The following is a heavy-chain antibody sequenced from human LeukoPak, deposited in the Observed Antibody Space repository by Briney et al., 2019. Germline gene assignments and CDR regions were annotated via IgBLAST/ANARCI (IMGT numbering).Heavy chain of an antibody. CDR3: ARDMRNKAPYYYYGMDV. V-gene: IGHV3-23*01. CDR1: GFTFSSYA. Sequence: GGSLRLSCAASGFTFSSYAMSWVRQAPGKGLEWVSAISGSGGSTYYADSVKGRFTISRDNSKNTLYLQMNSLRAEDTAVYYCARDMRNKAPYYYYGMDVWGQGTTVTVSS. CDR2: ISGSGGST. D-gene: IGHD2/OR15-2a*01. J-gene: IGHJ6*02.